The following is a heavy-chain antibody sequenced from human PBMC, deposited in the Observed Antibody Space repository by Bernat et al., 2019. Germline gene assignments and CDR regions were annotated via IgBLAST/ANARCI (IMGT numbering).Heavy chain of an antibody. CDR2: IIPILGIT. D-gene: IGHD4-17*01. Sequence: QVQLVQSGAEVKKPGSSVRVSCKASGGTFSSNTISWVRQAPGQGLEWMGRIIPILGITNYAQNFQGRVTITADKSTSTAYMELSSLRSEDTAVYFCARELDGDYYFDYWGQGTLVTVAS. V-gene: IGHV1-69*08. J-gene: IGHJ4*02. CDR1: GGTFSSNT. CDR3: ARELDGDYYFDY.